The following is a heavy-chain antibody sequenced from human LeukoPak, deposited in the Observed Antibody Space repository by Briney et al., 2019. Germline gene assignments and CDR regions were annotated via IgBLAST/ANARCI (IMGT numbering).Heavy chain of an antibody. V-gene: IGHV3-49*03. J-gene: IGHJ4*02. CDR2: IRSKAYGGTT. Sequence: GGSLRLSCTASGFTFGDYAMSWFRQAPGKGLEWIGFIRSKAYGGTTEYAASVKGRFTISRDDSKSIAYLQMNSLRAEDTAVYYCARAAGSGTHREMGYWGQGTLVTVSS. CDR1: GFTFGDYA. D-gene: IGHD3-10*01. CDR3: ARAAGSGTHREMGY.